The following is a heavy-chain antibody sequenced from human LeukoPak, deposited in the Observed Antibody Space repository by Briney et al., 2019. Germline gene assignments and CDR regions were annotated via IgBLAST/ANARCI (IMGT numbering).Heavy chain of an antibody. CDR1: GFCFSSNG. J-gene: IGHJ6*02. Sequence: GGSLRLSCAASGFCFSSNGIHWVRQAPGKGLEWVSFIQTGGDPKYYADSVRGRFTISRDNSKKTCSLQMDSLRVEDTATYYCAREASTEIIGGMDVRGQGTTVTV. CDR2: IQTGGDPK. CDR3: AREASTEIIGGMDV. D-gene: IGHD2-8*02. V-gene: IGHV3-30*02.